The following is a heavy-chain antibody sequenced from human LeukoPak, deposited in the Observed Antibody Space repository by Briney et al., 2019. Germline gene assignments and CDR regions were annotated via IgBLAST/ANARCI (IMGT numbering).Heavy chain of an antibody. CDR2: FDPEDGET. CDR3: ATAIAAAGTHFDY. D-gene: IGHD6-13*01. V-gene: IGHV1-24*01. CDR1: GYTLTELS. Sequence: GASEKVSCKXSGYTLTELSMHWVRQAPGKGLEWMGGFDPEDGETIYAQKFQGRVTMTEDTSTDTAYMELSSLRSEDTAVYYCATAIAAAGTHFDYWGQGTLVTVSS. J-gene: IGHJ4*02.